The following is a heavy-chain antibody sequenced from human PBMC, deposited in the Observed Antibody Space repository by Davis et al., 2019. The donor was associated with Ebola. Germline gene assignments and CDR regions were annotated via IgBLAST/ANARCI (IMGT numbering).Heavy chain of an antibody. CDR3: ARGPSIANFDY. Sequence: MPSQTLSPTCAVYGGSFSGYYWSWIRQPPGKGLEWIGEINHSGSTNYNPSLKSRVTISVDTSKNQFSLKLSSVTAADTAVYYCARGPSIANFDYWGQGTLVTVSS. V-gene: IGHV4-34*01. D-gene: IGHD6-6*01. CDR2: INHSGST. J-gene: IGHJ4*02. CDR1: GGSFSGYY.